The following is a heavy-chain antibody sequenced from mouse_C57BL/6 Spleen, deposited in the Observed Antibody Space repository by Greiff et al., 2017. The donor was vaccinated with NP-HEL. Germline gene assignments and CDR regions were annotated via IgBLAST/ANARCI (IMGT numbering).Heavy chain of an antibody. CDR3: ARTDCGSSYVIFAY. V-gene: IGHV1-69*01. CDR2: IDPSDSYT. J-gene: IGHJ3*01. D-gene: IGHD1-1*01. CDR1: GYTFTSYW. Sequence: QVQLQQPGAELVMPGASVKLSCKASGYTFTSYWMHWVKQRPGQGLEWIGEIDPSDSYTNYNQKFKGKSTLTVDKSSSTAYMQLSSLTSEDSAVYYCARTDCGSSYVIFAYWGQGTLVTVSA.